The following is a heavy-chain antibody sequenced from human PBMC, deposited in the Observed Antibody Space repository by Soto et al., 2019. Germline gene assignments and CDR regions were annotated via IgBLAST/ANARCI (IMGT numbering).Heavy chain of an antibody. V-gene: IGHV3-48*01. CDR1: GFTFSSYS. J-gene: IGHJ4*02. CDR3: ATPPGFYDSAPFDY. Sequence: GGSLRLSCAASGFTFSSYSMNWVRQAPGKGLEWVSYISSSSSTIYYAAPVKGRFTISRDDSENTVYLQMNSLKTEDTAVYYCATPPGFYDSAPFDYWGQGTLVTVSS. D-gene: IGHD3-22*01. CDR2: ISSSSSTI.